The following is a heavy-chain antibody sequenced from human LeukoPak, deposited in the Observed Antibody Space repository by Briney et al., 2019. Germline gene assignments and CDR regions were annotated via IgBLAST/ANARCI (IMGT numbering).Heavy chain of an antibody. CDR2: ISGSGGST. CDR3: AKERYSGYDVGHWFDP. Sequence: PGGSLRLSCAASGFTFSSFVMSWVRQAPGKGLEWVSAISGSGGSTFYADSVKGRFTISRDNSKNTLYLQMNSLRAEDTAVYYCAKERYSGYDVGHWFDPWGQGTLVTVSS. D-gene: IGHD5-12*01. J-gene: IGHJ5*02. CDR1: GFTFSSFV. V-gene: IGHV3-23*01.